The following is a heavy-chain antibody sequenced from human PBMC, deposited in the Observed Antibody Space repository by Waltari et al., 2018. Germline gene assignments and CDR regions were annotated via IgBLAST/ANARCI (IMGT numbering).Heavy chain of an antibody. J-gene: IGHJ4*02. D-gene: IGHD4-17*01. CDR1: GFTFSSHW. CDR2: TNVYWSST. CDR3: SRDLQHGDFGRGRDY. V-gene: IGHV3-74*01. Sequence: VQLVESGGGVVQPGRSLRLSCAASGFTFSSHWMHWVRQAPGKGLVWVSRTNVYWSSTSYADSVKGRVTISRDNAKNTLYLQMNSLRAEDTAVYYCSRDLQHGDFGRGRDYWGQGTLVTVSS.